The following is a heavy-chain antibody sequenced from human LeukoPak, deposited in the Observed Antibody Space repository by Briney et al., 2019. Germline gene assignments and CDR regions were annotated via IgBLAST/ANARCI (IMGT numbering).Heavy chain of an antibody. CDR3: ARARVGDGSGSYYIDY. D-gene: IGHD3-10*01. Sequence: PGGSLRLSCAASGFTFSSYAMSWVRQAPGKGLEWVSSISSSSSYIYYADSVKGRFTISRDNAKNSLYLQMNSLRAEDTAVYYCARARVGDGSGSYYIDYWGQGTLVTVSS. J-gene: IGHJ4*02. CDR1: GFTFSSYA. V-gene: IGHV3-21*01. CDR2: ISSSSSYI.